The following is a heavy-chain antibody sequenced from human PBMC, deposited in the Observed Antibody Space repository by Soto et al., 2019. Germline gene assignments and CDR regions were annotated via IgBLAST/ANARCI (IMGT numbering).Heavy chain of an antibody. J-gene: IGHJ4*02. D-gene: IGHD5-18*01. V-gene: IGHV3-21*01. CDR2: ISSSSSYI. CDR1: GFTFSSYS. Sequence: GGSLRLSCAASGFTFSSYSMNWVRQAPGKGLEWVSSISSSSSYIYYADSVKGRFTISRDNAKNSLYLQMNSLRAEDTAVYYCASGPEWLHLDTLRYWGQGTLVTVSS. CDR3: ASGPEWLHLDTLRY.